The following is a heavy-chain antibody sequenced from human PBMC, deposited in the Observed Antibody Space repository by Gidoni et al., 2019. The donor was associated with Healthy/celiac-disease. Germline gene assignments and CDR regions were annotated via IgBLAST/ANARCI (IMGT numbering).Heavy chain of an antibody. D-gene: IGHD5-18*01. J-gene: IGHJ4*02. Sequence: EVQLEESGGGLVKPGGSLRLSRAASALTSSNAWMSWVRQAPGKGLGWVGRIKSKTDGGTTDYAAPVKGRFTSSRDDSKNTLYLQMNSLKTEDTAVYYCTTQLWPEVAYWGQGTLVTVSS. CDR1: ALTSSNAW. CDR2: IKSKTDGGTT. V-gene: IGHV3-15*01. CDR3: TTQLWPEVAY.